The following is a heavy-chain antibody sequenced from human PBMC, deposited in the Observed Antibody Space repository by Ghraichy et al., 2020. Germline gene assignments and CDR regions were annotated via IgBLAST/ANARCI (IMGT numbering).Heavy chain of an antibody. CDR3: VRHGSLELVHSDY. CDR2: IFNSGRT. CDR1: GVSTGSSYYY. V-gene: IGHV4-39*01. J-gene: IGHJ4*02. D-gene: IGHD1-7*01. Sequence: SETLSLTCAVSGVSTGSSYYYWGWIRQPPGKGLEWIGSIFNSGRTHYNPSLESRVTISGDSSKNQFSLELSCVTAAETAAYYCVRHGSLELVHSDYWGQGTLVTVSS.